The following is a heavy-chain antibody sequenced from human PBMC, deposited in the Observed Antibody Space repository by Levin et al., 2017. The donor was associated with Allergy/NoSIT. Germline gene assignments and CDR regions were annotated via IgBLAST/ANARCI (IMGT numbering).Heavy chain of an antibody. CDR2: IKSKTDGGTT. J-gene: IGHJ4*02. D-gene: IGHD3-16*01. V-gene: IGHV3-15*01. Sequence: GGSLRLSCAASGFTFSNAWMSWVRQAPGKGLEWVGRIKSKTDGGTTDYAAPVKGRFTISRDDSKNTLYLQMNSLKTEDTAVYYCTTNFITEYYDYVWGRGDVDYWGQGTLVTVSS. CDR3: TTNFITEYYDYVWGRGDVDY. CDR1: GFTFSNAW.